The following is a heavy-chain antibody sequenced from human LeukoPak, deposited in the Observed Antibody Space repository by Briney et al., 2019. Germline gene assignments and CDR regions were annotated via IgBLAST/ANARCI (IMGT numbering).Heavy chain of an antibody. V-gene: IGHV4-59*08. CDR2: IYYSGST. CDR3: ATRRTLRSAGWFDP. D-gene: IGHD4-17*01. J-gene: IGHJ5*02. CDR1: GGSISSYY. Sequence: SETLSLICTVSGGSISSYYWSWIRQPPGKGLEWIGYIYYSGSTNYNPSLKSRVTISVDTSKNQFSLKLSSVTAADTAVYYCATRRTLRSAGWFDPWGQGTLVTVSS.